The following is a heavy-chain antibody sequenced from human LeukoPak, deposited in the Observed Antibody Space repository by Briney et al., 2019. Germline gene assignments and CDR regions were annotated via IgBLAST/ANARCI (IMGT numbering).Heavy chain of an antibody. J-gene: IGHJ4*02. Sequence: GESLKISCKGSGYSFTSYWIAWVRQMPGEGLGWMGIIYPSDSDTRYSPSFRGQVTISADKSISTAYLQWSSLKASDTAMYYCARYGGSSVRFSDYWGQGTLVTVSS. CDR2: IYPSDSDT. CDR3: ARYGGSSVRFSDY. D-gene: IGHD2-15*01. CDR1: GYSFTSYW. V-gene: IGHV5-51*01.